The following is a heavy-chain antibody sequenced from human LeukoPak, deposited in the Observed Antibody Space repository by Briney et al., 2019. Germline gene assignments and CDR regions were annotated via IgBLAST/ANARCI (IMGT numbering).Heavy chain of an antibody. V-gene: IGHV4-39*01. D-gene: IGHD3-22*01. J-gene: IGHJ4*02. CDR2: IYYSGST. Sequence: ETLSLTCTVPGDSITTSSYYWGWIRPPPGKGLEWIGNIYYSGSTYYNPSLKSRVTISVDTSKNQFSLWLSSVTAADTAVYYCARLETYDSTLDYWGQGTLVTVSS. CDR3: ARLETYDSTLDY. CDR1: GDSITTSSYY.